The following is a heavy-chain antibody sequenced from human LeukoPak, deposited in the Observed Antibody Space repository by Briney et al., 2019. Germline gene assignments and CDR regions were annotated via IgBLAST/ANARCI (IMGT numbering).Heavy chain of an antibody. CDR3: AMDSSWLPLKFDY. Sequence: GGSLRLSCAASRFTFSSYAMSWVRQAPGKGLEWVSAISGSGGSTYYADSVKGRFTISRDNSKNTLYLQMNSLRAEDTAVYYCAMDSSWLPLKFDYWGQGTLVTVST. CDR1: RFTFSSYA. CDR2: ISGSGGST. V-gene: IGHV3-23*01. D-gene: IGHD5-24*01. J-gene: IGHJ4*02.